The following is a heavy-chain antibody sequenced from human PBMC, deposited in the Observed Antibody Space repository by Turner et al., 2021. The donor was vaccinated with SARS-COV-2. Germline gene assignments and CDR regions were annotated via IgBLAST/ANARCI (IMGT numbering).Heavy chain of an antibody. Sequence: QLQLQESGPGLVKPSETLYLPCTVAGGSISSSSYYWGWIRQPPGKGLEWIGSMYYSGSTYYNPSLKSRVTISVDTSKNQFSLKLSSVTAADTAVYYCARRSSRLGNWYFDLWGRGTLVTVSS. CDR3: ARRSSRLGNWYFDL. CDR2: MYYSGST. V-gene: IGHV4-39*01. J-gene: IGHJ2*01. CDR1: GGSISSSSYY. D-gene: IGHD2-15*01.